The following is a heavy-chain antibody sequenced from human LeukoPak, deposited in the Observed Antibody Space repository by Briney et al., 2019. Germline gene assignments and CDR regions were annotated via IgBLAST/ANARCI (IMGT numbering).Heavy chain of an antibody. D-gene: IGHD3-3*01. Sequence: PSQTLSLTCTVSGGSISSGSYYWSWIRQPAGKGLEWIGRIYTSGSTNYNPSLKSRVTIPVDTSKNQFSLKLSSVTAADTAVYYCARGAYDFWSGDASGAFDIWGQGTMVTVSS. CDR2: IYTSGST. J-gene: IGHJ3*02. V-gene: IGHV4-61*02. CDR3: ARGAYDFWSGDASGAFDI. CDR1: GGSISSGSYY.